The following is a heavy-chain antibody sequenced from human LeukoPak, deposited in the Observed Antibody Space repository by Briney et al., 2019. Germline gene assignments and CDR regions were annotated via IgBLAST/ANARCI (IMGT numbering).Heavy chain of an antibody. CDR2: IKVSGGEK. CDR1: VFKFSYYW. J-gene: IGHJ4*02. D-gene: IGHD2-15*01. Sequence: GGSLRLSCADSVFKFSYYWLTWVRQAPGKGLEWVANIKVSGGEKYYVDSVEGRFTISRDNADDLVYLQMNSLRVEDTAVYYCARGWGEKGRCRGGTCNNPQFDYWGQGILVTVSS. CDR3: ARGWGEKGRCRGGTCNNPQFDY. V-gene: IGHV3-7*01.